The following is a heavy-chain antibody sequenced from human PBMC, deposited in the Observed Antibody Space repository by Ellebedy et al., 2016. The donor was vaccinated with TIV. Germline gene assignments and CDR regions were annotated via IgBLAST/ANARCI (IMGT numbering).Heavy chain of an antibody. V-gene: IGHV4-59*01. CDR2: IYYSGST. Sequence: MPSETLSLTCTVSGGSISSYYWSWIRQPPGKGLEWIGYIYYSGSTNYNPSLKSRVTISVDTSKNQFSLKLSSVTAADTAVYYCARVGDGYNSPLDYWGQGTLVTVSS. J-gene: IGHJ4*02. CDR1: GGSISSYY. CDR3: ARVGDGYNSPLDY. D-gene: IGHD5-24*01.